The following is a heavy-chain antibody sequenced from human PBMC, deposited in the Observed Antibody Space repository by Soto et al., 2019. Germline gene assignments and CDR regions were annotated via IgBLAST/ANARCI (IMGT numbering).Heavy chain of an antibody. CDR2: IFSNDEK. J-gene: IGHJ5*02. V-gene: IGHV2-26*04. CDR3: ASTYSTSWYWFDP. CDR1: GFSLSNAGVG. Sequence: QVTVKESGPVLVKPTETLTLTCTVSGFSLSNAGVGVSWIRQPPGKALAWLAHIFSNDEKSYSTSLKSRLTISKDTSKSQVVLTMTNMDPVDTATYYCASTYSTSWYWFDPWGQGTLVTVSS. D-gene: IGHD6-13*01.